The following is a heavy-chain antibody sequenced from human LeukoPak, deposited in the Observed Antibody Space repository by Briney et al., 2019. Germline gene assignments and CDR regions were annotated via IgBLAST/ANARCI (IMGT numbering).Heavy chain of an antibody. CDR2: VNPNGGGT. D-gene: IGHD2-15*01. CDR1: GYTFTGYY. Sequence: ASVKVSCKASGYTFTGYYMHWVRQAPGQGLEWMGWVNPNGGGTNYAQKFQGRVTMTRDTSITTVYVEVTRLTSDDTAMYYCARSTKKAAYDASDIWAKGQWSPSLQ. V-gene: IGHV1-2*02. CDR3: ARSTKKAAYDASDI. J-gene: IGHJ3*02.